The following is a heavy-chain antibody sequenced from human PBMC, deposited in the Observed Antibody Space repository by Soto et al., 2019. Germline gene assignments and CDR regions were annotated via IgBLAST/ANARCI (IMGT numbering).Heavy chain of an antibody. J-gene: IGHJ6*02. CDR3: ARQGAYYGSGSYYKPQYYYGMDV. Sequence: GESLKISCKGSGYSFTSYWIGWVRQMPGKGLEWMGIIYPGDSDTRYSPSFQGQVTISADKSISTAYLQWSSLKASDTAMYYCARQGAYYGSGSYYKPQYYYGMDVWGQGTTVTVSS. CDR1: GYSFTSYW. CDR2: IYPGDSDT. V-gene: IGHV5-51*01. D-gene: IGHD3-10*01.